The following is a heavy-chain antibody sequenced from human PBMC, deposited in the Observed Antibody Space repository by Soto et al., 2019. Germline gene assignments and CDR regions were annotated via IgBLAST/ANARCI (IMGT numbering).Heavy chain of an antibody. CDR3: SSHSYYFNSSCFEPGAFDI. CDR2: IRSKNYGRTT. Sequence: GGSLRLSCTGSGFTFGNNAMTWVRQAPGKGLEWVGFIRSKNYGRTTEYAASVQGRFTISIDDSTGIAYLKMNRLTTDATAVYYCSSHSYYFNSSCFEPGAFDIWGQGTMVTVSS. CDR1: GFTFGNNA. D-gene: IGHD3-22*01. V-gene: IGHV3-49*04. J-gene: IGHJ3*02.